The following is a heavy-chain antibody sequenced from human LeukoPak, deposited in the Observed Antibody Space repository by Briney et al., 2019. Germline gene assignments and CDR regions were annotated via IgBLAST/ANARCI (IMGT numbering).Heavy chain of an antibody. CDR3: ARVNRGYDAFDI. V-gene: IGHV4-30-2*01. CDR2: IYHSGST. Sequence: SETLSLTCDVSGGSISSGGYSWSWIRQPPRKGLEWIGYIYHSGSTYYNPSLKSRVTISVDRSKNQFSLKLSSVTAADTAVYYCARVNRGYDAFDIWGQGTMVTVSS. D-gene: IGHD5-18*01. J-gene: IGHJ3*02. CDR1: GGSISSGGYS.